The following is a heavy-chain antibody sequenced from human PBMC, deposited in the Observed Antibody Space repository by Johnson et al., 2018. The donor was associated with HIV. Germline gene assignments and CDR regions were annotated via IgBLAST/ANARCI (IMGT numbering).Heavy chain of an antibody. Sequence: VQLVESGGGLVQPGGSPRLSCPASGFTVSSNYMSWVRQAPGKGLEWVAGIHWNGGSTGYAASVKGRFTISRDNSKNTLYLQMNSLRAEDTAVYFCARGPIADDAFDIWGQGTMVTVSS. V-gene: IGHV3-66*02. CDR3: ARGPIADDAFDI. CDR2: IHWNGGST. J-gene: IGHJ3*02. CDR1: GFTVSSNY. D-gene: IGHD3-16*02.